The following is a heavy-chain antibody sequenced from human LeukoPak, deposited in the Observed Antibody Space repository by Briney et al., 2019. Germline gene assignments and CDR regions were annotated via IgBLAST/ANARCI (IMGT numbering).Heavy chain of an antibody. V-gene: IGHV3-23*01. CDR3: SKKSTTVISYYFDY. J-gene: IGHJ4*02. Sequence: GGTLRLSCAASGFTFSSYGMSSVRQAPGKGLEWVSGISGSGGSTYYAHSVKGRFTISRDNPKNTLYLQMNSLRAEGTAVYYCSKKSTTVISYYFDYWGQGTLVTVSS. CDR2: ISGSGGST. CDR1: GFTFSSYG. D-gene: IGHD4-11*01.